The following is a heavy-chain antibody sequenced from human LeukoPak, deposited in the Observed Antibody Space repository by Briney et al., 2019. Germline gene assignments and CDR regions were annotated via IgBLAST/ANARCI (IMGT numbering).Heavy chain of an antibody. J-gene: IGHJ4*02. CDR3: AKKGYYYDSSGQDYFDY. V-gene: IGHV3-30*02. CDR2: IRYDGSNK. D-gene: IGHD3-22*01. Sequence: PGGSLRLSCAASGFTFSSYGMHWVRQAPGKGLEWAAFIRYDGSNKYYADSVKGRFTISRDNSKNTLYLQMNSLRAEDTAVYYCAKKGYYYDSSGQDYFDYWGQGTLVTVSS. CDR1: GFTFSSYG.